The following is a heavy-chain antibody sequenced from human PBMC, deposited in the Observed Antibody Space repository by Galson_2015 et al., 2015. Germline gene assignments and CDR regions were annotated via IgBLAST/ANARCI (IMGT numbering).Heavy chain of an antibody. Sequence: QSGAEVKKPGESLEISCKASGYSFSIYWIGWVRQEPGEGLELVGIIYPSDSETRYSPSFQGHVTISADTSINTAYLQWNSLQTSDTAMYYCVSRPLYSGRYFGYFDCWGQGTLVTVSS. CDR3: VSRPLYSGRYFGYFDC. CDR2: IYPSDSET. D-gene: IGHD1-26*01. V-gene: IGHV5-51*01. J-gene: IGHJ4*02. CDR1: GYSFSIYW.